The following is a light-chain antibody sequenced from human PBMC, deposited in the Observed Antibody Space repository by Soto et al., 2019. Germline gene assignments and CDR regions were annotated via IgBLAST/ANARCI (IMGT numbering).Light chain of an antibody. V-gene: IGKV1-27*01. J-gene: IGKJ1*01. CDR2: AAS. CDR3: QKYNSAPRT. Sequence: DIPMTQSPSSLSASVGDRVTITCRASQGISNYLAWYQQKPGKVPKLLIYAASTLQSGVPSRFSGRGAGTAFTLTISSLQPEDVATYYCQKYNSAPRTFGEGTKVEIK. CDR1: QGISNY.